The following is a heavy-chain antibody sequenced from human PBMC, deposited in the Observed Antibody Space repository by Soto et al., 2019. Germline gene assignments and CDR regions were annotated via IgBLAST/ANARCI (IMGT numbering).Heavy chain of an antibody. CDR2: INHSGST. CDR1: GGSFSGYY. D-gene: IGHD5-12*01. CDR3: AKTRTGATSWGVQDC. J-gene: IGHJ4*02. Sequence: SETLSLTCAVYGGSFSGYYWSWILQPPGKGLEWIGEINHSGSTNYNPSLKSRVTISVDTSKNQFSLKLSSVTAADTAVYYCAKTRTGATSWGVQDCWGQGTRVTVAS. V-gene: IGHV4-34*01.